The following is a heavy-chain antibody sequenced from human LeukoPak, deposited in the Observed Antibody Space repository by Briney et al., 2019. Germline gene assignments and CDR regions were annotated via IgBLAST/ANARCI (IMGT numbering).Heavy chain of an antibody. V-gene: IGHV3-30*02. J-gene: IGHJ4*02. Sequence: GGSLRLSCAASGFTFSSYGMHWVRQAPGKGLEWVSFIRFDGSNTYYAGSVKGRFTISRDNSKNTLYLQMNSLRAEDTAVYYCAKDSGSHHVLLPNYFDYWGQGTLVTVSS. CDR3: AKDSGSHHVLLPNYFDY. CDR1: GFTFSSYG. D-gene: IGHD6-13*01. CDR2: IRFDGSNT.